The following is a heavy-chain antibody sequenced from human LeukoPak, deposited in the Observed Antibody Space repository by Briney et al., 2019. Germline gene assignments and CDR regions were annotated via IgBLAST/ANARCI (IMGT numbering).Heavy chain of an antibody. CDR1: GFTFSSYG. CDR2: IPSDGSNK. Sequence: GGSLRLSCAASGFTFSSYGMHWVRPAPGKGLEWVAVIPSDGSNKYYADSVKGRFTISRDNSKNTLYLQMNSLRAEDTAVYYCAKDEGDDSSGYYLDYWGQGTLVTVSS. D-gene: IGHD3-22*01. CDR3: AKDEGDDSSGYYLDY. J-gene: IGHJ4*02. V-gene: IGHV3-30*18.